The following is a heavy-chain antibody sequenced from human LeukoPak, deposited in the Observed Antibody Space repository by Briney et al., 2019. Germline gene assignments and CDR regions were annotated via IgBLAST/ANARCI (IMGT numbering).Heavy chain of an antibody. V-gene: IGHV3-30*02. Sequence: PGGSLRLSCAASGFTFSRYAMHWVRQAPGKGLEWVAFIRYDGNNKNYADSAKGRFTISRDNSKDTLYLQMNSLRAEDTAVYYCAKGDDYGANTRLPKFNWFDPWGQGTLVTVSS. J-gene: IGHJ5*02. CDR2: IRYDGNNK. D-gene: IGHD4-23*01. CDR3: AKGDDYGANTRLPKFNWFDP. CDR1: GFTFSRYA.